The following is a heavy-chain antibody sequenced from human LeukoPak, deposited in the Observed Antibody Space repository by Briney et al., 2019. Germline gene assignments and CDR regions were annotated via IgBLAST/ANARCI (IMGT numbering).Heavy chain of an antibody. Sequence: ASVKVSCKASGYTFTSYGISWVRQAPGQGLEWLGWISPYNGKTNYAPKLQGRVTMTTDTATSTAYMELTSLTSDDTAVYYCARDRQCGYWGQGSLVTVSS. CDR3: ARDRQCGY. CDR1: GYTFTSYG. V-gene: IGHV1-18*01. CDR2: ISPYNGKT. J-gene: IGHJ4*02. D-gene: IGHD2-21*01.